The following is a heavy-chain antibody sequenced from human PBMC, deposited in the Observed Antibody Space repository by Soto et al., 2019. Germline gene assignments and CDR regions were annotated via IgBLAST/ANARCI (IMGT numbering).Heavy chain of an antibody. CDR2: IYYSGST. CDR1: GGSISSYY. D-gene: IGHD6-6*01. Sequence: PSETLSLTCTVSGGSISSYYWSWIPQPPGKGLEWIGYIYYSGSTNYNPSLKSRVTISVDTSKNQFSLKLSSVTAADTAVYYCARYRVTARPEGWFDLWGQGTLVTVSS. CDR3: ARYRVTARPEGWFDL. V-gene: IGHV4-59*01. J-gene: IGHJ5*02.